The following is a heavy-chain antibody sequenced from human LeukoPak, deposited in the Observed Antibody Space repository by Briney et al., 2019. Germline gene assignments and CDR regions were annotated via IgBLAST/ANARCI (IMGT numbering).Heavy chain of an antibody. V-gene: IGHV3-23*01. J-gene: IGHJ4*02. CDR1: GFTFSTYA. CDR2: ISGSGGNI. CDR3: AKAPVTSCRGAFCYPFDY. D-gene: IGHD2-15*01. Sequence: GGSLRLSCAASGFTFSTYAMNWVRQAPGKGLEWVSFISGSGGNIKYADSVKGRFTIARDNSKNTLYLQMNSLRAEDAAVYYCAKAPVTSCRGAFCYPFDYWGQGTLVTVSS.